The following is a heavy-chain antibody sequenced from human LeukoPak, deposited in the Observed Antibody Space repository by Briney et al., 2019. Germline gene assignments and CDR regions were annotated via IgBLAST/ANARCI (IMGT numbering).Heavy chain of an antibody. Sequence: GDSLETYRKGSGHTFSTDWIAWVRPMPGKGLGWMGVIYAGDADTRYRPSLQLQVTISADKSLNTAYLQWTNLKASDTAMYYCARFRGELMHGFDVWGQG. CDR3: ARFRGELMHGFDV. J-gene: IGHJ4*02. V-gene: IGHV5-51*01. CDR2: IYAGDADT. D-gene: IGHD1-7*01. CDR1: GHTFSTDW.